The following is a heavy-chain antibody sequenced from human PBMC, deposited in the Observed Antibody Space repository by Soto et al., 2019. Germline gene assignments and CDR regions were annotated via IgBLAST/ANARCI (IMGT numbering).Heavy chain of an antibody. V-gene: IGHV3-74*01. J-gene: IGHJ6*03. CDR1: GFTFSSYW. D-gene: IGHD2-2*01. CDR2: INSDGSST. Sequence: EVQLVESGGGLVQPGGSLRLSCAASGFTFSSYWMHWVRQAPGKGLVWVSRINSDGSSTSYADSVKGRFTISRDNAKNTLYLQMNSLRAEGTAVYYCARFSRYCSSTSCFDYMDVWGKGTTVTVSS. CDR3: ARFSRYCSSTSCFDYMDV.